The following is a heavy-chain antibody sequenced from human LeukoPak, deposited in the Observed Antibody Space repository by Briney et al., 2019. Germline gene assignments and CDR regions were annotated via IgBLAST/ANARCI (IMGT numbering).Heavy chain of an antibody. J-gene: IGHJ6*02. CDR1: GFTFSSYS. CDR2: ISSSSSYI. V-gene: IGHV3-21*01. D-gene: IGHD3-10*01. Sequence: GGSLRLSCAASGFTFSSYSMTWVRQAPGKGLEWVSSISSSSSYIYYADSVKGRFTISRDNAKNSLYLQMNSLRAEDTAVYYXXXXXXXXXXXXXSGWGYYYYGMDVWGQGTTVTVSS. CDR3: XXXXXXXXXXXXSGWGYYYYGMDV.